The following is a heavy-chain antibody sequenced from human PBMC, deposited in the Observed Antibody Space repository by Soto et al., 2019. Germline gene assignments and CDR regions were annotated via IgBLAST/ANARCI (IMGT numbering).Heavy chain of an antibody. Sequence: GASVKVSCKAXRYTFTSYGISSLRHSPGQGLEWMGWISAYNGNTNYAQKLQGRVTMTTDTSTSTAYMELRSLRSDDTAVYYCASHYYYDSSGSSENEYWGQGTLVTVSS. CDR3: ASHYYYDSSGSSENEY. J-gene: IGHJ4*02. D-gene: IGHD3-22*01. CDR1: RYTFTSYG. V-gene: IGHV1-18*01. CDR2: ISAYNGNT.